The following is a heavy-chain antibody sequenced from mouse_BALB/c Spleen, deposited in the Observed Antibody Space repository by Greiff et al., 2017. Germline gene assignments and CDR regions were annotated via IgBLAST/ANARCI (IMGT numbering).Heavy chain of an antibody. CDR1: GYSITSDYA. CDR2: ISYSGST. Sequence: VQLKESGPGLVKPSQSLSLTCTVTGYSITSDYAWNWIRQFPGNKLEWMGYISYSGSTSYNPSLKSRISITRDTSKNQFFLQLNSVTTEDTATYYCARSISGGFAYWGQGTLVTVSA. V-gene: IGHV3-2*02. J-gene: IGHJ3*01. CDR3: ARSISGGFAY.